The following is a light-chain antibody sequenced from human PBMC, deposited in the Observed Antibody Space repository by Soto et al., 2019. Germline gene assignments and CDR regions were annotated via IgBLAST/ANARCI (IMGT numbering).Light chain of an antibody. Sequence: EIVLTQSPGTLSLSPGERATLSCRASQSVGGTYLAWYQQRPGQAPRLLISGASSRATGIPDRFSGSGSGADFTLTISRLEPEDFAVYYCQHYGSSRTFGQGTKVEIK. CDR2: GAS. V-gene: IGKV3-20*01. J-gene: IGKJ1*01. CDR3: QHYGSSRT. CDR1: QSVGGTY.